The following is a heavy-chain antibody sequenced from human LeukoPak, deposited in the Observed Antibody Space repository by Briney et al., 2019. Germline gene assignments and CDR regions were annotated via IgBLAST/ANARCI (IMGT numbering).Heavy chain of an antibody. J-gene: IGHJ5*01. CDR1: GLSMSSGGYY. V-gene: IGHV4-31*03. CDR3: ASTEYWGLFDS. Sequence: SQTLSLTCTLSGLSMSSGGYYWTWIRQHPGKGLEWIGYIYYSGSTYYNPSLKSRVTISVDTSKNQFSLTLSSVTAADTAVYYCASTEYWGLFDSWGQGTLVTVS. CDR2: IYYSGST. D-gene: IGHD2-8*02.